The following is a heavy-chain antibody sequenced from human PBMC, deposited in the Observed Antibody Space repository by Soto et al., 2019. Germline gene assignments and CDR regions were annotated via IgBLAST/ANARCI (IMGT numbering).Heavy chain of an antibody. V-gene: IGHV1-46*01. CDR1: GYIFIHCF. CDR3: ARSLGETTSLFDY. D-gene: IGHD1-26*01. J-gene: IGHJ4*02. Sequence: QVQLVQSGAEMKQPGASVKLSYQASGYIFIHCFMHWVRQAPGQGLEWMGGINPSSGTTTYAQKFQGRVTVTRDTSTSTVYMELSSLGSGDTAMYYCARSLGETTSLFDYWGQGSLVTVSA. CDR2: INPSSGTT.